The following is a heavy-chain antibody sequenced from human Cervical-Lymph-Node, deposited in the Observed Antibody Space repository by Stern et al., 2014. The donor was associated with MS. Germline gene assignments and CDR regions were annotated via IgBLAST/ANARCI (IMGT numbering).Heavy chain of an antibody. D-gene: IGHD2-8*02. J-gene: IGHJ4*02. CDR1: GFIFDDYT. CDR2: ISWNSGRI. Sequence: QLVESGGGLVQPGGSLRLSCAASGFIFDDYTMYLVRQGLGKGLEWVSGISWNSGRIGYADSVKGRFTISRDNAKNSLYLEMNSLRPEDTALYYCAKEGGVRDTGFDYWGQGTLVTVSS. CDR3: AKEGGVRDTGFDY. V-gene: IGHV3-9*01.